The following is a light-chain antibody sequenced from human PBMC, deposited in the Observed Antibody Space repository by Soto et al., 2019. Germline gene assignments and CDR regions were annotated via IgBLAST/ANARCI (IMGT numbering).Light chain of an antibody. V-gene: IGLV2-23*02. Sequence: QSALTQPASVSGSPGQSITISCTGTSSDVGTYDLVSWYQQHPGKAPKLMIYEVTKRPSGVSDRFSGSKSGYTASLTISGLQAEDEADYYCCSSAGHSLGVFGGGTKLTVL. CDR1: SSDVGTYDL. J-gene: IGLJ2*01. CDR2: EVT. CDR3: CSSAGHSLGV.